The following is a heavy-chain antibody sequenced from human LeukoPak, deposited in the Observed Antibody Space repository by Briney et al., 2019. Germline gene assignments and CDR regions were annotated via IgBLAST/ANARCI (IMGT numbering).Heavy chain of an antibody. V-gene: IGHV3-43*02. J-gene: IGHJ4*02. CDR1: GFXFDDYA. CDR3: AKDRLERTGFFLDC. CDR2: ISGDGVST. D-gene: IGHD6-19*01. Sequence: GGSLRLSCAASGFXFDDYAMHWVRQAPGKGLKWVSLISGDGVSTYYADSVKGRITISRDNSKNSLYLLMNSLRTEDTALYYCAKDRLERTGFFLDCWGQGTLVTVSS.